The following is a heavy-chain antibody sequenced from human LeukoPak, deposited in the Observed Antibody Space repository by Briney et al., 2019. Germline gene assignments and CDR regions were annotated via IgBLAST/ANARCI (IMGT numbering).Heavy chain of an antibody. J-gene: IGHJ6*03. CDR1: GDSISHYY. CDR2: IYYSGST. CDR3: ARLHDSSGYRDLRNYYMNV. V-gene: IGHV4-59*08. D-gene: IGHD3-22*01. Sequence: KASETLSLTCTVSGDSISHYYWSWIRQPPGKGLEWIGYIYYSGSTNYNPSLKSRVTISVDTSKNQFSLKLSSVTAADTAVYYCARLHDSSGYRDLRNYYMNVWGKGTTVTVSS.